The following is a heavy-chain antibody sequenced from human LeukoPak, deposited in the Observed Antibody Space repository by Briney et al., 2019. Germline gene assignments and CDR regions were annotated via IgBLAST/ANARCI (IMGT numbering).Heavy chain of an antibody. V-gene: IGHV1-2*02. D-gene: IGHD6-13*01. J-gene: IGHJ4*02. CDR1: GYTXTGYY. CDR3: ARDRRSSSWSYYFDY. Sequence: ASVKVSCKASGYTXTGYYMHWVRQAPGQGLEWMGWINPNSGGTNYAQKFQGRVTMTRDTSISTAYMELSRLRSDDTAVYYCARDRRSSSWSYYFDYWGQGTLVTVSS. CDR2: INPNSGGT.